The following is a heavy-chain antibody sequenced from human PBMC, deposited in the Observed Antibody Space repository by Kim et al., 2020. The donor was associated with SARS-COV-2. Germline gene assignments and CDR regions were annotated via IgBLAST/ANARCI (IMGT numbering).Heavy chain of an antibody. V-gene: IGHV3-9*01. CDR1: GFTFDEYA. D-gene: IGHD6-6*01. J-gene: IGHJ6*02. CDR3: AKDVRPYTRSSGPSDYYYGLDV. CDR2: ITSNSRSL. Sequence: GGSLRLSCVASGFTFDEYAMHWVRQAPGRGLEWVSGITSNSRSLGYADSVKGRFTISRDSAKNSLLLQMNSLRPEDTALYYCAKDVRPYTRSSGPSDYYYGLDVWGQGTTVPVSS.